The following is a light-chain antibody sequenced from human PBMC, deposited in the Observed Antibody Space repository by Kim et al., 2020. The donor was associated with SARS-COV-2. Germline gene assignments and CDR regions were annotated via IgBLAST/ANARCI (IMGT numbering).Light chain of an antibody. J-gene: IGLJ3*02. CDR2: RNN. Sequence: QKVTIACYGSSSNIGSNYVYWYQQLPGTAPKLLIYRNNQRPSGVPDRFSGSKSGTSASLAISGLRSEDEADYYCAAWDDSLSGSWVFGGGTQLTVL. V-gene: IGLV1-47*01. CDR3: AAWDDSLSGSWV. CDR1: SSNIGSNY.